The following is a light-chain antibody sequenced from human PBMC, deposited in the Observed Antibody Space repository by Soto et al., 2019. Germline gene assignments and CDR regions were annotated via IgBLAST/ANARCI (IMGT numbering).Light chain of an antibody. CDR1: QSVGTSW. CDR3: QQYASSPWT. J-gene: IGKJ1*01. Sequence: EIVLTQSPGTLSLSPGERATLSCRASQSVGTSWLAWYQQKPGQSPRLLIYSTSSRATGIPDRFSGSGSGTDFALTISRLEPEDCAVYYCQQYASSPWTFGQGTKVEIK. CDR2: STS. V-gene: IGKV3-20*01.